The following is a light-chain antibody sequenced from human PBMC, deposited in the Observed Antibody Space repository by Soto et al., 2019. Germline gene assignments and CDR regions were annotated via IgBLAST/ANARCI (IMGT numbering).Light chain of an antibody. Sequence: QSSLTQPASVSASPGQSITISCTGTRGDIGGYNYASWYQQHPGKAPKLMIYDVYHRPSGVSNRFSASKSGNTASLTISGLQAEDEADYYCSSYTSSTTLVFGTGTKVTVL. J-gene: IGLJ1*01. CDR3: SSYTSSTTLV. CDR2: DVY. V-gene: IGLV2-14*03. CDR1: RGDIGGYNY.